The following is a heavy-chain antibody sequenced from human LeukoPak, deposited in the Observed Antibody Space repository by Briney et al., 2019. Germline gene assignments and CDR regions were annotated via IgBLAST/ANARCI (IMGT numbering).Heavy chain of an antibody. Sequence: PGGSLRLSCAASGFTFSSYELNWVRQAPGKGLEWVSYISSSGSTIYYADSVKGRFTISRDNAKNSLYLQMNSLRAEDTAVYYCARGVYYGMDVWGKGTTVTVSS. J-gene: IGHJ6*04. CDR1: GFTFSSYE. CDR2: ISSSGSTI. CDR3: ARGVYYGMDV. V-gene: IGHV3-48*03.